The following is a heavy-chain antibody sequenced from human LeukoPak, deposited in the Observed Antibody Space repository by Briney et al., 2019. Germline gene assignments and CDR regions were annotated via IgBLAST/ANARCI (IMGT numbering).Heavy chain of an antibody. Sequence: GGSLKLSCAASGFTFSSYSMNWVRQAPGKGREWVSSMDSSSSYIYYADSMKGRFTISRDNAKNSLYLHMNSLRAEDTAVYYCARSFGDLSDFDYWGQGTLVTVPS. D-gene: IGHD3-10*01. J-gene: IGHJ4*02. CDR2: MDSSSSYI. V-gene: IGHV3-21*01. CDR3: ARSFGDLSDFDY. CDR1: GFTFSSYS.